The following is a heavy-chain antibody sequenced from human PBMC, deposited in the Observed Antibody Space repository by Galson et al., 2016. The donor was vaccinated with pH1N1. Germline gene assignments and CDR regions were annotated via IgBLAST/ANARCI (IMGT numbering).Heavy chain of an antibody. CDR3: AREDYYDTDLSDWYFDL. Sequence: SVKVSCKASGGTFGSYGINWVRQAPGQGLEWMGGIIPIFKTTKYAQNFKGRVTITADESTTTAYMELSSLRSEDTAVYYCAREDYYDTDLSDWYFDLWGRGTLLTVSS. V-gene: IGHV1-69*13. J-gene: IGHJ2*01. CDR1: GGTFGSYG. CDR2: IIPIFKTT. D-gene: IGHD3-22*01.